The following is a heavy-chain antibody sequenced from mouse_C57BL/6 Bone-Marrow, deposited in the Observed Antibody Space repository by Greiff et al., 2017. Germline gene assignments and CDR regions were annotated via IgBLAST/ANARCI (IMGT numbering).Heavy chain of an antibody. CDR2: INPNNGGT. Sequence: VQLKESGPELVKPGASVKIPCKASGYTFTDYNMDWVKQSPGQSLEWIGDINPNNGGTIYNQKFKGKATLTVDKSSSTAYMELRSLTSEDTAVYYCARRGGAAYYSNYYAMDYWGQGTSVTVSS. CDR1: GYTFTDYN. D-gene: IGHD2-5*01. CDR3: ARRGGAAYYSNYYAMDY. V-gene: IGHV1-18*01. J-gene: IGHJ4*01.